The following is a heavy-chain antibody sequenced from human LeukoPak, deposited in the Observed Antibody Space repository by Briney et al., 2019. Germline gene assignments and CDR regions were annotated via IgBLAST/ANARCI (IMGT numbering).Heavy chain of an antibody. CDR1: GFTFSSYT. J-gene: IGHJ6*02. CDR2: ISYDGSNK. Sequence: GGSLRLSCAASGFTFSSYTMHWVRQAPGKGLEWVAVISYDGSNKYYADSVKGRFTISRDNSKNTLYLQMNSRRAEGTAVYYCARDRRYCSSPSCFYGMDFWGQGTTVTASS. V-gene: IGHV3-30-3*01. CDR3: ARDRRYCSSPSCFYGMDF. D-gene: IGHD2-2*01.